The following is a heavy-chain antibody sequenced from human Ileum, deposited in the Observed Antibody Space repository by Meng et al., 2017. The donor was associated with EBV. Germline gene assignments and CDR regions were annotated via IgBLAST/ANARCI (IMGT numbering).Heavy chain of an antibody. J-gene: IGHJ5*02. CDR2: ISAYNGNT. D-gene: IGHD5-12*01. CDR1: GYTFTSYG. CDR3: ARNRPRGVATGANWFDP. Sequence: QVQLVQSGAEVKKPGASVKVPCKASGYTFTSYGISWVRQAPGQGLEWMGWISAYNGNTNYAQKLQGRVTMTTDTSTSTAYMELRSLRSDDTAVYYCARNRPRGVATGANWFDPWGQGTLGTVSS. V-gene: IGHV1-18*01.